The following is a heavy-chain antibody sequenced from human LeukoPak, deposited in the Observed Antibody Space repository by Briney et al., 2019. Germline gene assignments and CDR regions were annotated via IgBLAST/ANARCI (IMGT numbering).Heavy chain of an antibody. V-gene: IGHV3-23*01. D-gene: IGHD3-22*01. CDR2: ISGSGGST. CDR3: AKISGYYLLLPFDY. CDR1: GFIVSSNY. Sequence: GGSLRLSCVASGFIVSSNYMNWVRQAPGEGLEWVSAISGSGGSTYYADSVKGRFTISRDNSKNTLYLQMNSLRAEDTAVYYCAKISGYYLLLPFDYWGQGTLVTVSS. J-gene: IGHJ4*02.